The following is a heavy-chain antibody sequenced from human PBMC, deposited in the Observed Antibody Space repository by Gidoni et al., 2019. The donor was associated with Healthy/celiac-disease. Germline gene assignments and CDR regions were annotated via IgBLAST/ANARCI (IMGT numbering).Heavy chain of an antibody. Sequence: EVQLVESGGGLVQPGGSLRLSCAASGFTFSSYWMSWVRQAPGKGLEWVANIKQDGSEKYYVDSVKGRFTISRDNAKNSLYLQMNSLRAEDTAVYYCARGISSRGWLQFLDYWGQGTLVTVSS. J-gene: IGHJ4*02. CDR3: ARGISSRGWLQFLDY. CDR1: GFTFSSYW. D-gene: IGHD5-12*01. V-gene: IGHV3-7*03. CDR2: IKQDGSEK.